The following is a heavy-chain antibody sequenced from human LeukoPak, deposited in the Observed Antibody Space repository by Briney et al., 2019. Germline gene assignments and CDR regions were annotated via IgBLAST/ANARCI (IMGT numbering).Heavy chain of an antibody. CDR2: ISTSSSYT. CDR1: GFTFSDYY. Sequence: GGSLRLSRAASGFTFSDYYMSWIRQAPGKGLEWVSSISTSSSYTKYADSVKGRLTISRDNAKNSLYLQMNSLRAEDRAVYYCARDRTYDSSGYYTDYWGQGTLVTVSS. V-gene: IGHV3-11*06. D-gene: IGHD3-22*01. J-gene: IGHJ4*02. CDR3: ARDRTYDSSGYYTDY.